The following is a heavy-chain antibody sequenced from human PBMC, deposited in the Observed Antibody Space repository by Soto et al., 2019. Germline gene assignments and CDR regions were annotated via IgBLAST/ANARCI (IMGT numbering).Heavy chain of an antibody. CDR3: AHRQRTVVVGAPFDL. V-gene: IGHV2-5*02. CDR1: GVSLTTSGVG. D-gene: IGHD2-15*01. J-gene: IGHJ4*02. Sequence: QITLRESDPTLVQPTQTLTLTCTLSGVSLTTSGVGVGWIRQPPGKALEWLALIYWDDDKRFSPSLKSRLAITRDTSKNQVVMTMTDMAPVDTAIYYCAHRQRTVVVGAPFDLWGQGSQVTVSS. CDR2: IYWDDDK.